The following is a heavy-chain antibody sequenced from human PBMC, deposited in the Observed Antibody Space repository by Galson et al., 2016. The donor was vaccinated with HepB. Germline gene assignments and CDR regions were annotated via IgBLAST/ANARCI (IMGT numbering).Heavy chain of an antibody. Sequence: SLRLSCAASGFSFSRYAMSWVRQAPGKGLEWVSTISGSGGSTYYADSVKGRFTISRDNSKNALYLQMNGLRVEDTAVYYCAKYDDGFGYNPFDSWGQGTLVTVSS. CDR1: GFSFSRYA. D-gene: IGHD3-22*01. CDR2: ISGSGGST. CDR3: AKYDDGFGYNPFDS. J-gene: IGHJ4*02. V-gene: IGHV3-23*01.